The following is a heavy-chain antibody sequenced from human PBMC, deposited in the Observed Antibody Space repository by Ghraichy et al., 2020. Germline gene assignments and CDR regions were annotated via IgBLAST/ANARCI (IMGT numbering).Heavy chain of an antibody. J-gene: IGHJ3*01. Sequence: GGSLRLSCAASGFTFSNYAVHWVRQAPGKGLEWVAMISSDGRSQDYVDSVKGRFTISRDNSRKTVYLQMNSLRAEDTAMYYCATNEDCSRIDCYRAFDVWGQGTMVTASS. CDR1: GFTFSNYA. CDR3: ATNEDCSRIDCYRAFDV. CDR2: ISSDGRSQ. D-gene: IGHD2-21*02. V-gene: IGHV3-30*04.